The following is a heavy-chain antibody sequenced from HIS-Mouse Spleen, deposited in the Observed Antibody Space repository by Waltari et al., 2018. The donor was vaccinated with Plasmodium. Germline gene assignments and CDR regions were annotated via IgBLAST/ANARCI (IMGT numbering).Heavy chain of an antibody. CDR3: ARDLAAAGHFDY. J-gene: IGHJ4*02. V-gene: IGHV1-2*02. Sequence: QVQLVQSGAEVKKPGASVKVSCKASGYTFTGSHMPLVQQAPGQGLEWMGWINPNSGGTNYAQKFQGRVTMTRDTSISTAYMELSRLRSDDTAVYYCARDLAAAGHFDYWGQGTLVTVSS. CDR1: GYTFTGSH. D-gene: IGHD6-13*01. CDR2: INPNSGGT.